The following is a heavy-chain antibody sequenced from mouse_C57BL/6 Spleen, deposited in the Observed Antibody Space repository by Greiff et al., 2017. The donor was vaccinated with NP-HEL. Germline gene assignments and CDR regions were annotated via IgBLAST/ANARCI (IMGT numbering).Heavy chain of an antibody. J-gene: IGHJ2*01. Sequence: EVQLQQSGPVLVKPGASVKMSCKASGYTFTDYYMNWVKQSHGKSLEWIGVINPYNGGTSYNQKFKGKATLTVDKSSSTAYMELNSLTSEDSAVYYCARDKGNGHYFDYWGQGTTLTVSS. V-gene: IGHV1-19*01. CDR2: INPYNGGT. CDR3: ARDKGNGHYFDY. D-gene: IGHD1-2*01. CDR1: GYTFTDYY.